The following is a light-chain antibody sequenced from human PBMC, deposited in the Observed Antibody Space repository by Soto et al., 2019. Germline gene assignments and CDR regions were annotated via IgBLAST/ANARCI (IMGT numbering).Light chain of an antibody. Sequence: QSVLTQSPSASASLGASVKLTCTLSSWHSSYAIAWHQQQPEKGPRYLMKLNSDGSHSKGDGIPDRFSGSSSGAERYLTISNLQSEDEADYYCQTWGTGIRVFGGGTKLTVL. CDR3: QTWGTGIRV. CDR1: SWHSSYA. CDR2: LNSDGSH. V-gene: IGLV4-69*01. J-gene: IGLJ3*02.